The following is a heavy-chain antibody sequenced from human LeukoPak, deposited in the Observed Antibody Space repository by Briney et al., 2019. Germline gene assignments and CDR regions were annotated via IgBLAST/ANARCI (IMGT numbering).Heavy chain of an antibody. CDR1: GFTFSSYA. D-gene: IGHD4-11*01. J-gene: IGHJ4*02. CDR2: ISYDGCNK. V-gene: IGHV3-30*04. CDR3: ARAHYSNYGVPDY. Sequence: PGGSLRLSCAASGFTFSSYAMHWVRQAPGKGLEWVAVISYDGCNKYYADSVKGRFTISRDNSKNTLYLQMNSLRAEDTAVYYCARAHYSNYGVPDYWGQGTLVTVSS.